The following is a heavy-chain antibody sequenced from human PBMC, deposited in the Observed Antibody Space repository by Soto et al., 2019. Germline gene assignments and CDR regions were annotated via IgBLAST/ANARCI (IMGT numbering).Heavy chain of an antibody. CDR2: IKQDGSEK. J-gene: IGHJ3*02. V-gene: IGHV3-7*01. Sequence: GGSLSLSCAASGFTFSSYWMSWVRQDTGKGLEWVANIKQDGSEKYYMDSVKGRFTISRDNAKISLYLQMNSLTAAYTFVYYCAREVLVAATAFDIWVQGTMVTVSS. D-gene: IGHD1-26*01. CDR1: GFTFSSYW. CDR3: AREVLVAATAFDI.